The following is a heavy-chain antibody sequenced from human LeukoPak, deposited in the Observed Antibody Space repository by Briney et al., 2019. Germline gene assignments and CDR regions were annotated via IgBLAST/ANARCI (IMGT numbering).Heavy chain of an antibody. J-gene: IGHJ4*02. V-gene: IGHV1-2*02. CDR2: INPNSGGT. D-gene: IGHD5-24*01. CDR3: ARVMATSLRAFDS. Sequence: ASVKVSCKASGYTFTGYYMHWVRQAPGQGLEWMGWINPNSGGTNYAQKFQGRVTMTRDTSISTAYMELSRLRSDDTAVYYCARVMATSLRAFDSWGQGTLVTVSS. CDR1: GYTFTGYY.